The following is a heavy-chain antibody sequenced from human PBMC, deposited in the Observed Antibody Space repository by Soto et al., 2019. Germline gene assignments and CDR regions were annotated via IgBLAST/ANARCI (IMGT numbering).Heavy chain of an antibody. Sequence: ETLSLTCTVSGDSISSSTYYWGWIRQPPGKGLEWIGSMFYSGNTYYNPSLKSRVTLSIDTSKNQFSLKLNSVTAADTAVYYCVSPEGYYDSSGYTLDYWGQGTLVTVSS. CDR1: GDSISSSTYY. CDR3: VSPEGYYDSSGYTLDY. J-gene: IGHJ4*02. CDR2: MFYSGNT. D-gene: IGHD3-22*01. V-gene: IGHV4-39*01.